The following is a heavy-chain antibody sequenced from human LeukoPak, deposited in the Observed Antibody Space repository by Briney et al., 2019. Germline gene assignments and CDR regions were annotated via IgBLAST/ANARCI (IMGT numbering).Heavy chain of an antibody. Sequence: GGSLRLSCAASGFTFSNAWMSWVRQAPGKGLEWVGRIKSKTDGGTTDYAAPVKGRFTISRDDSKNTLYLQMNSLKTEDTAVYYCSTSTSSGYYGGSQHWGQGTLVTVSS. CDR3: STSTSSGYYGGSQH. J-gene: IGHJ1*01. CDR2: IKSKTDGGTT. CDR1: GFTFSNAW. V-gene: IGHV3-15*01. D-gene: IGHD3-22*01.